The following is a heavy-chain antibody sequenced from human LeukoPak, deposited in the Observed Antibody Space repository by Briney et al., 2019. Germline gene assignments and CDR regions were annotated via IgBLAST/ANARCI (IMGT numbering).Heavy chain of an antibody. V-gene: IGHV4-59*08. CDR3: ARHYDTSAYWYYFDY. Sequence: SETLSLTCTVSGGSISSYYWSWIRQPPGKGLEWIGYIYYSGRTNCNPSLKSRVTISLDTSKNHSSLKLSSVTAADTAVYYCARHYDTSAYWYYFDYWGQGTLVTVSS. CDR1: GGSISSYY. J-gene: IGHJ4*02. D-gene: IGHD3-22*01. CDR2: IYYSGRT.